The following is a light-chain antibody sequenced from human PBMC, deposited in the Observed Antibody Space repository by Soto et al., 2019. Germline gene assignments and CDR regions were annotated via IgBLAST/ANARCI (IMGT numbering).Light chain of an antibody. V-gene: IGKV3D-20*02. CDR2: GAS. CDR3: RQRSNWPWT. CDR1: HSVLSIH. Sequence: ETLLTQNTGTLSLSGGERGTRSCTASHSVLSIHLAWYQQKPGQAPRLLLYGASSRATGIPDRFSGSGSGTDFTLTSSSLEPEDLAVYSCRQRSNWPWTFGQGTKVDIK. J-gene: IGKJ1*01.